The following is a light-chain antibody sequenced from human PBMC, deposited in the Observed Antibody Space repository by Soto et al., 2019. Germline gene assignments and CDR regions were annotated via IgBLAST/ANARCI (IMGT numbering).Light chain of an antibody. CDR2: EVS. Sequence: QSVLPQPPSASGSPGQSGTISCTGTSSDVGRYNYISWYQQRPGKAPKLIIYEVSKRPSGVPDRLSGFKYGNTASLTVSGLQAEDEADYYCSSYAGNSRYVFGTGTKVTVL. CDR1: SSDVGRYNY. CDR3: SSYAGNSRYV. J-gene: IGLJ1*01. V-gene: IGLV2-8*01.